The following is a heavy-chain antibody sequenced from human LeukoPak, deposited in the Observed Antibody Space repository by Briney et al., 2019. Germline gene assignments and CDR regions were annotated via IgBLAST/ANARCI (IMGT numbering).Heavy chain of an antibody. CDR2: ISSSGSTI. D-gene: IGHD6-19*01. Sequence: PGGSLRLSCAASGFTFSSYEMNWVRQAPGKGLEWVSYISSSGSTIYYADSVKGRFTISRDNAKNSLYLQMNSLRAEDTAVYYCARVRAVLRAFDIWGQGTMVTGSS. J-gene: IGHJ3*02. CDR1: GFTFSSYE. V-gene: IGHV3-48*03. CDR3: ARVRAVLRAFDI.